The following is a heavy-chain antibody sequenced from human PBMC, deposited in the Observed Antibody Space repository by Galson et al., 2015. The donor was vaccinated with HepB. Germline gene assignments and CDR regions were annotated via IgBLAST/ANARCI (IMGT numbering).Heavy chain of an antibody. Sequence: SLRLSCAASGFTFSSYSMNWVRQAPGKGLEWVSYISSSSSTIYYADSVKGRFTISRDNAKNSLYLQMNSLRAEDTAVYYCARDFHGVDTAMDLDYWGQGTLVTVSS. V-gene: IGHV3-48*04. D-gene: IGHD5-18*01. CDR1: GFTFSSYS. J-gene: IGHJ4*02. CDR3: ARDFHGVDTAMDLDY. CDR2: ISSSSSTI.